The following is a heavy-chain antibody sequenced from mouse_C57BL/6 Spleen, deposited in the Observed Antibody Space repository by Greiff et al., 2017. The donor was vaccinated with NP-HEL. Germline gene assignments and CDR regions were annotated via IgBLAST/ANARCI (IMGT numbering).Heavy chain of an antibody. CDR3: AREGYDYDLFAY. CDR1: GYTFTSYW. J-gene: IGHJ3*01. Sequence: VQLQQSGAELVKPGASVKLSCKASGYTFTSYWMHWVKQRPGQGLEWIGMIHPNSGSTNYNEKFKSKATLTVDKSSSTAYMQLSSLTSEDSAVYYCAREGYDYDLFAYWGQGTLVTVSA. V-gene: IGHV1-64*01. D-gene: IGHD2-4*01. CDR2: IHPNSGST.